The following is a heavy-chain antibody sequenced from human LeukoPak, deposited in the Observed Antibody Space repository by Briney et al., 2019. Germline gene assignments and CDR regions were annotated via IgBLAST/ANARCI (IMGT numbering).Heavy chain of an antibody. CDR2: IKEDGTEK. Sequence: QAGGSLRLSCAASGFTFSAYWMTWVRQAPGKGLEWVANIKEDGTEKNYVDSVEGRFTISRDNVKKSLYLEMNSLRVEDTAVYYCARGRWSDYWGQGTQVTVSS. D-gene: IGHD5-24*01. CDR3: ARGRWSDY. V-gene: IGHV3-7*01. J-gene: IGHJ4*02. CDR1: GFTFSAYW.